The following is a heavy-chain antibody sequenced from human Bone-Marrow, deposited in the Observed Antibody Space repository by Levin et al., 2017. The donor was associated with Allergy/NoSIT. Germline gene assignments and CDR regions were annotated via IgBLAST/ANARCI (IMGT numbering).Heavy chain of an antibody. CDR1: GYTLTSHD. V-gene: IGHV1-18*01. CDR3: VRGGYRTGYNP. Sequence: ASVKVSCKASGYTLTSHDLTWVRQAPGQGLEWVGWISPNSGAANYAQRLQGRVTLTRDTSTSTAYMEMWSLTSDDTAVYYCVRGGYRTGYNPWGQGTLVTVSS. D-gene: IGHD5-24*01. CDR2: ISPNSGAA. J-gene: IGHJ5*02.